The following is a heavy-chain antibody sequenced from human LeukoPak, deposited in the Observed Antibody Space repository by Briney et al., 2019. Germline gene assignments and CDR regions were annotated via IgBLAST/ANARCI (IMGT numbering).Heavy chain of an antibody. J-gene: IGHJ4*02. CDR2: ISGSGGST. CDR1: GFTFSSYG. V-gene: IGHV3-23*01. D-gene: IGHD3-22*01. CDR3: AKDGAYDSSGYSTN. Sequence: PGGSLRLSCAASGFTFSSYGMHWVRQAPGKGLEWVSAISGSGGSTYYADSVKGRFTISRDNSKNTLYLQMNSLRAEDTAVYYCAKDGAYDSSGYSTNWGQGTLVTVSS.